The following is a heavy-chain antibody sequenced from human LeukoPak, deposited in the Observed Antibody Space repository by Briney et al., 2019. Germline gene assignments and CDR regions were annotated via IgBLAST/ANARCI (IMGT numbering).Heavy chain of an antibody. V-gene: IGHV3-74*01. D-gene: IGHD2-2*01. CDR3: TRDRPVVCSSTSCYPRFDY. Sequence: QTGGSLRLSCAASGFTFSSYWMPWVRQVPGKGLVWVSRINRDGRSTSYADSVKGRFTISRDNAKNTLYLQMNSLRAEDTAVYFCTRDRPVVCSSTSCYPRFDYWGQGTLVTVSS. CDR2: INRDGRST. CDR1: GFTFSSYW. J-gene: IGHJ4*02.